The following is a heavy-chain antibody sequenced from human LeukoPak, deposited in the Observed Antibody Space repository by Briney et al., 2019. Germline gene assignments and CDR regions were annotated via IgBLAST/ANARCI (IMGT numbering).Heavy chain of an antibody. V-gene: IGHV1-8*01. D-gene: IGHD3-3*01. CDR3: ARGRKNDFWSGYYPYYFDY. J-gene: IGHJ4*02. Sequence: GASVKVSCKASGYTFTGYDINWVRQATGQGLEWMGWMNPNSGNTGYAQKFQGRVTMTRNTSISTAYMELSSLRSEDTAVYYCARGRKNDFWSGYYPYYFDYWGQGTLVTVSS. CDR2: MNPNSGNT. CDR1: GYTFTGYD.